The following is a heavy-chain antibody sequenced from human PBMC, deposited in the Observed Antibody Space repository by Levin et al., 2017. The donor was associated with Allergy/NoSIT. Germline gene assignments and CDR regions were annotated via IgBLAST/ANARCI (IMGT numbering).Heavy chain of an antibody. CDR1: GYTFTNYG. D-gene: IGHD6-13*01. Sequence: GASVKVSCKASGYTFTNYGISWVRQAPGQGLEWMGWISAYNGNTNYAQKLQGRVTMTTDTSTSTAYMDLRSLRSDDTAVYYCARDSSSWFYYYYGMDVWGQGTTVTVSS. CDR2: ISAYNGNT. CDR3: ARDSSSWFYYYYGMDV. J-gene: IGHJ6*02. V-gene: IGHV1-18*01.